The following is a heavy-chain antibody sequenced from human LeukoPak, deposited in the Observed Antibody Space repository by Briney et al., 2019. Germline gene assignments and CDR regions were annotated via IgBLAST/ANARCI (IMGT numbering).Heavy chain of an antibody. CDR3: ARGYSYYYDSSGYYYDY. J-gene: IGHJ4*02. Sequence: SQTLSLTCTVSGGSISSGGYYWSWIRQHPGKGLEWIGYIYYSGSTYYNSSLKSRVTISVDTSKNQFSLKLSSVTAADTAVYYCARGYSYYYDSSGYYYDYWGQGTLVTVSS. D-gene: IGHD3-22*01. CDR1: GGSISSGGYY. CDR2: IYYSGST. V-gene: IGHV4-31*03.